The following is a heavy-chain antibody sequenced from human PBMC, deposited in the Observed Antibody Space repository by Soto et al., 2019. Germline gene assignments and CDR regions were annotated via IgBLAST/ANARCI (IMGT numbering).Heavy chain of an antibody. CDR2: ISYVGSNK. V-gene: IGHV3-30-3*01. J-gene: IGHJ5*02. Sequence: QVQLVESGGGVVQPGRSLRLSCAASGFTFSSYAMHWVRQAPGKGLEWVAVISYVGSNKYYADSVKGRFTISRDNSKNTLYLQMNSLRAEDTAVYYCAREWGSGPGFDPWGQGTLVTVSA. CDR3: AREWGSGPGFDP. CDR1: GFTFSSYA. D-gene: IGHD3-16*01.